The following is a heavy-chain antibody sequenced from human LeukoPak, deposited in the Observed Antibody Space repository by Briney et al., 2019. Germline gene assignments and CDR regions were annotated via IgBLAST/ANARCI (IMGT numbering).Heavy chain of an antibody. V-gene: IGHV4-38-2*02. Sequence: SETLSLTCTVSGYSISSGYYWGWIRQPPGKGLEWIGSIYHSGSTYYNPSLKSRVTISVDTSKNQFSLKLSSVTAADTAVYYCAIAAAGTVYYFDYWGQGTLVTVSS. CDR2: IYHSGST. D-gene: IGHD6-13*01. J-gene: IGHJ4*02. CDR3: AIAAAGTVYYFDY. CDR1: GYSISSGYY.